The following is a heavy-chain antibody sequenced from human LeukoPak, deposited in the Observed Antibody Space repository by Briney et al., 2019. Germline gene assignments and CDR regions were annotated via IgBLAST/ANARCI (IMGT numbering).Heavy chain of an antibody. Sequence: ETLSLTCTVSGYSISSGYYWGWIRQPPGKGLEWVSVIYSGGSTYYADSVKGRFTISRDNSKNTLYLQMNSLRAEDTAVYYCARDHRDGYSHYYFDYWGQGTLVTVSS. CDR3: ARDHRDGYSHYYFDY. J-gene: IGHJ4*02. V-gene: IGHV3-53*01. CDR2: IYSGGST. CDR1: GYSISSGYY. D-gene: IGHD5-24*01.